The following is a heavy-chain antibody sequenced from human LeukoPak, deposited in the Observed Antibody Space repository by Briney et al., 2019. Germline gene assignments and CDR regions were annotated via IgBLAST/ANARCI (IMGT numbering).Heavy chain of an antibody. CDR3: ARARNNYDSSGFSALDY. D-gene: IGHD3-22*01. Sequence: GGSLRLSCAASGFAFSGYGMHWVRQAPGKGLEWVALISYDGSNKYYADSVKGRFTISRDNSKDTLFLQMNSLRAEDTAVYYCARARNNYDSSGFSALDYWGQGTLVTVSS. CDR1: GFAFSGYG. J-gene: IGHJ4*02. CDR2: ISYDGSNK. V-gene: IGHV3-30*03.